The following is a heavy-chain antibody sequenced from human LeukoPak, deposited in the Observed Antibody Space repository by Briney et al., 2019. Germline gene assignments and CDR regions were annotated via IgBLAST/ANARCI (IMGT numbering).Heavy chain of an antibody. CDR1: GFPFSSYA. CDR2: ISSSGGTT. J-gene: IGHJ6*02. Sequence: GGSLRLSCSASGFPFSSYAMHWVRQAPGKGLEYVSAISSSGGTTYYADSVKGRFTISRDNSKNTLYVQMSSLRVEGTAVYYCGKPLWVRGVTHYDLTYYGMDVWGQGTTVTVSS. V-gene: IGHV3-64*05. CDR3: GKPLWVRGVTHYDLTYYGMDV. D-gene: IGHD3-10*01.